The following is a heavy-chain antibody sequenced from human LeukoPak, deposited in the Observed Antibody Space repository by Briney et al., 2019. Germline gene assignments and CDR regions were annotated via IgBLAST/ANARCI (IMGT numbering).Heavy chain of an antibody. V-gene: IGHV3-30*18. CDR2: ISYDGSDK. Sequence: GGSLRLSCAASGFTFSSYWMSWVRQAPGKGLEWVALISYDGSDKYYADSVKGRFTISGDNSKNTLYLQMNSLRAEDTAVYYCAKDISGGDCPDYWGQGTLVTVSS. CDR1: GFTFSSYW. CDR3: AKDISGGDCPDY. D-gene: IGHD2-21*02. J-gene: IGHJ4*02.